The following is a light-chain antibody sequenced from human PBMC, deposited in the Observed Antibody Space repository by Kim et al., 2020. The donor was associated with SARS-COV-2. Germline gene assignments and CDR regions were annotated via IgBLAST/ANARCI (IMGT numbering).Light chain of an antibody. CDR2: GVS. Sequence: SVSPGERPIVSCRASESVSDNLAWYHQNPGQSPSLLIYGVSTRAAGVPARFSGSGSGTEFTLSISSPQFEDFGVYYCQQYSYWPRSFGQGTKLEI. V-gene: IGKV3-15*01. CDR1: ESVSDN. CDR3: QQYSYWPRS. J-gene: IGKJ2*03.